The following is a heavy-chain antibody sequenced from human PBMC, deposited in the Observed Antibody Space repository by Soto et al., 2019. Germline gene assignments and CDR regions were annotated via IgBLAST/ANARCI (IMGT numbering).Heavy chain of an antibody. CDR3: ARYYTGNPPFDY. CDR2: IYHSGST. Sequence: TLSLTCAISGGSISSGSYSWSWIRQPPGKGLEWIGYIYHSGSTYYNPSLKSRVTISVDRSKNQFSLNLSSVTAADTAVYYCARYYTGNPPFDYWGQGTLVTVSP. J-gene: IGHJ4*02. D-gene: IGHD1-26*01. V-gene: IGHV4-30-2*01. CDR1: GGSISSGSYS.